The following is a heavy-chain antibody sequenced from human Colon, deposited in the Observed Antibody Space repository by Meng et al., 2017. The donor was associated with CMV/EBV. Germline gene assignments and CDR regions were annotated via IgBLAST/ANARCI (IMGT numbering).Heavy chain of an antibody. D-gene: IGHD5-18*01. CDR1: GGTFSSYA. Sequence: SVKVSCKASGGTFSSYAISWVRQAPGQGLEWMGGIIPIFGTANYAQKFQGRVTITTDESTSTAYMELSSLRSEDTAVYYCARAGNRIQLWLPYYYYGMDVWGQGTTVTVSS. V-gene: IGHV1-69*05. CDR2: IIPIFGTA. CDR3: ARAGNRIQLWLPYYYYGMDV. J-gene: IGHJ6*02.